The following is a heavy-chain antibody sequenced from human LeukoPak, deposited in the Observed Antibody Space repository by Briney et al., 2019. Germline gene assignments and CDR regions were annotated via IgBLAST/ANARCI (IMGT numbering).Heavy chain of an antibody. J-gene: IGHJ3*02. CDR1: GFTFSSYA. Sequence: GGSLRLSCAASGFTFSSYAMTWVRQAPGKGLDWVSTLSDSGGNTYYADSVKGRFTISRDNSKNTLYLQMNSLRAEDTAVYYCARDGYYYNNSGYYAFDIWGQGTLVTVSS. CDR3: ARDGYYYNNSGYYAFDI. V-gene: IGHV3-23*01. D-gene: IGHD3-22*01. CDR2: LSDSGGNT.